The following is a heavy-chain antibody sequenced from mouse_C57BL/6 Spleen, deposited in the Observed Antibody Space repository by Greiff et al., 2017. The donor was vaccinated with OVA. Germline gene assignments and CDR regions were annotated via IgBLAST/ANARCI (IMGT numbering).Heavy chain of an antibody. V-gene: IGHV1-64*01. J-gene: IGHJ3*01. CDR1: GYTFTSYW. D-gene: IGHD2-4*01. Sequence: QVQLQQPGAELVKPGASVKLSCKASGYTFTSYWMHWVKQRPGQGLEWIGMIHPNSGSTNYNEKFKSKATLTVDKSSSTAYMQLSSLTSEYSAVYYCAREDYDYDAWFAYWGQGTLVTVSA. CDR3: AREDYDYDAWFAY. CDR2: IHPNSGST.